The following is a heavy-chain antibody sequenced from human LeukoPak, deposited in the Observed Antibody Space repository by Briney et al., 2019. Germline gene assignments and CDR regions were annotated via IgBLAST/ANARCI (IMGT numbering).Heavy chain of an antibody. CDR2: IYHSGST. CDR3: ARDHHAHDFWRGPVVL. CDR1: GGSISSNTW. V-gene: IGHV4-4*02. Sequence: PSGTLSLTCAVSGGSISSNTWWSWVRPPPGKGLEWIGEIYHSGSTYYSPSLKSRVTISLDRSNSQFSLKLSSVTAADTAVYYCARDHHAHDFWRGPVVLWGQGILVTVSS. D-gene: IGHD3-3*01. J-gene: IGHJ4*02.